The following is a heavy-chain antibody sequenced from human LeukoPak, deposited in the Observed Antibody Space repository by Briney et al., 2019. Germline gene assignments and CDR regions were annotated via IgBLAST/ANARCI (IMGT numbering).Heavy chain of an antibody. Sequence: GGSLRLSCAASGFTLNKHAVSWVRQAPGEGLEWVSATIDVGDTYYADSVKGRFTISRDNGKNSLYLQMNSLRAEDTAVYFCARDSGVAYSLDVWGQGTTVTVSS. CDR1: GFTLNKHA. CDR3: ARDSGVAYSLDV. J-gene: IGHJ6*02. CDR2: TIDVGDT. V-gene: IGHV3-23*01. D-gene: IGHD3-3*01.